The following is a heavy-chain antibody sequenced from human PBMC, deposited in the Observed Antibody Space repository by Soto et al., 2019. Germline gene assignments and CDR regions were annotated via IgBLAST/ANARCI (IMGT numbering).Heavy chain of an antibody. CDR3: ASWLKTSGWYVLLEGSFDY. J-gene: IGHJ4*02. CDR2: IYYSGST. Sequence: SETLSLTCTVSGGSISSSSYYWGWIRQPPGKGLEWIGSIYYSGSTYYNPSLKSRVTISVDRSKNQFSLKLSSVTAADTAVYYCASWLKTSGWYVLLEGSFDYWGQGTLVTVSS. CDR1: GGSISSSSYY. V-gene: IGHV4-39*07. D-gene: IGHD6-19*01.